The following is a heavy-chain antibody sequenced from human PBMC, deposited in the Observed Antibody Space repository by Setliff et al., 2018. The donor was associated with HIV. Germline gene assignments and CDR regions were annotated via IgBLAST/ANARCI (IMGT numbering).Heavy chain of an antibody. D-gene: IGHD2-15*01. CDR2: VDPEDGET. CDR3: ATGGRGFHY. J-gene: IGHJ4*02. CDR1: GYTFTDYY. Sequence: ASVKVSCKASGYTFTDYYMHWVQQAPGKGREWMGRVDPEDGETIYAEKFQGRVTITADTSTDTAYMELSSLRSEDTAVYYCATGGRGFHYWGQGTLVTVSS. V-gene: IGHV1-69-2*01.